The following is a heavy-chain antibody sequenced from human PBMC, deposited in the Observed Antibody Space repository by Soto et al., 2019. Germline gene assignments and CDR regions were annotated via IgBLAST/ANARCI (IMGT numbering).Heavy chain of an antibody. V-gene: IGHV3-23*01. CDR2: ISGSGGRT. D-gene: IGHD6-13*01. Sequence: EVQLLESGGGLVQPGGSLRLSCSASGFTFSSYAMSWVRQAPGKGLEWGSAISGSGGRTYYADSVKSRFTISRDNSKNTLYLPMNSLRAEDTAVYYCAISYSSSWYFSFFDYWGQGTLVTVSS. CDR3: AISYSSSWYFSFFDY. CDR1: GFTFSSYA. J-gene: IGHJ4*02.